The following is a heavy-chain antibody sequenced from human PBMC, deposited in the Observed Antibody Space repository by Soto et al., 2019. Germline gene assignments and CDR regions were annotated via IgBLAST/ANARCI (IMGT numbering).Heavy chain of an antibody. CDR1: GFTFSSYW. CDR3: ARDVDYDILTGPLGY. Sequence: GGSLRLSCAASGFTFSSYWMHWVRQAPGKGLVWVSRINSDGSSTSYADSVKGRFTISRDNAKNTLYLQMNSLRAEDTAVYYCARDVDYDILTGPLGYWGQGTLVTLSS. CDR2: INSDGSST. J-gene: IGHJ4*02. V-gene: IGHV3-74*01. D-gene: IGHD3-9*01.